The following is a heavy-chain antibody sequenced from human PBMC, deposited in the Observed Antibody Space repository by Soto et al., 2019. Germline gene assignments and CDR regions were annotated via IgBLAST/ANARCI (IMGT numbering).Heavy chain of an antibody. CDR2: IYWNDDK. D-gene: IGHD6-13*01. CDR3: AHSKYLAAVGYYYGMDV. Sequence: QITLKESGPTLVKPTQTLTLTCTFSGFSLSTSGVGVGWIRQPPGKALEWLALIYWNDDKRYSPSLKSRLTITKDTSKYQVVLTMTNMDHVDTATYYRAHSKYLAAVGYYYGMDVWGQGNTVTVS. CDR1: GFSLSTSGVG. V-gene: IGHV2-5*01. J-gene: IGHJ6*02.